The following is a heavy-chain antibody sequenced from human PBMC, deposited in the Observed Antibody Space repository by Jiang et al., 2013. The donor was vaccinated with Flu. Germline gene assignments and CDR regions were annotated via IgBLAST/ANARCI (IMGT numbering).Heavy chain of an antibody. V-gene: IGHV1-24*01. CDR1: GYALTELS. CDR3: ATAVCSGGSCSFDY. D-gene: IGHD2-15*01. J-gene: IGHJ4*02. Sequence: SGAEVKKPGASVKVSCKVSGYALTELSMHWVRQAPGKGLEWMGGFDPEDGETIYAQKFQGRVTMTEDTSTDTAYMELSSLRSEDTAVYYCATAVCSGGSCSFDYWGQGTLVTVSS. CDR2: FDPEDGET.